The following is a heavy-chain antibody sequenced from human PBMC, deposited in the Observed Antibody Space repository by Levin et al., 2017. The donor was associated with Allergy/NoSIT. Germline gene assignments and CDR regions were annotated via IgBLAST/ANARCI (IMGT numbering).Heavy chain of an antibody. CDR2: VYPGDSDT. CDR3: APLGVGDCLSVSCRMQDRCFQH. Sequence: PGGSLRLSCKASGYSFTDYWIGWVRQMPGKGLEWMGMVYPGDSDTRYSPSFRGQVTISADKSISTAYLQWSSLKASDTAIYYCAPLGVGDCLSVSCRMQDRCFQHWGPGTLVTVS. J-gene: IGHJ1*01. V-gene: IGHV5-51*01. D-gene: IGHD2-2*01. CDR1: GYSFTDYW.